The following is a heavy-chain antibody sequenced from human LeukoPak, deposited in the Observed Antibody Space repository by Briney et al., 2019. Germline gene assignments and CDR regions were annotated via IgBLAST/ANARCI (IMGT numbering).Heavy chain of an antibody. CDR1: GFTFSSYA. J-gene: IGHJ4*02. D-gene: IGHD4-17*01. CDR2: ISGSGGST. V-gene: IGHV3-23*01. CDR3: AKPNYGDYVSVPFDY. Sequence: GGSLRLSCAASGFTFSSYAMSWVRQAPGKGLEWVSAISGSGGSTYYADSVKGWFTISRDNSKNTLYLQMNSLRAEDTAVYYCAKPNYGDYVSVPFDYWGQGTLVTVSS.